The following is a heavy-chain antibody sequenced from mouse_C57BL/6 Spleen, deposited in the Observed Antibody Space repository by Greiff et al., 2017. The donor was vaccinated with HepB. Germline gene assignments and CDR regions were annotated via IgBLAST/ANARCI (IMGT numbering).Heavy chain of an antibody. J-gene: IGHJ2*01. V-gene: IGHV5-17*01. D-gene: IGHD2-3*01. CDR2: ISSGSSTI. CDR3: AGGYLLDY. Sequence: VQLKESGGGLVKPGGSLKLSCAASGFTFSDYGMHWVRQAPENGLEWVAYISSGSSTIYYADTVKGRFTISRDNAKNTLFLQMTSLRSEDTAMYYCAGGYLLDYWGQGTTLTVSS. CDR1: GFTFSDYG.